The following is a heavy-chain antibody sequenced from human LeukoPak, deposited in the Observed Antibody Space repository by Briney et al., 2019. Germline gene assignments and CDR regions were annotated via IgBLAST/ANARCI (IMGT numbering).Heavy chain of an antibody. CDR3: ARYSNGSYGSFDY. J-gene: IGHJ4*02. V-gene: IGHV1-18*01. Sequence: ASVKVSCKASGYTFTSYGISWVRQAPGQGLEWMGWISAYNGNTSYAQKFQGRVTMTRDTSTSTVYMELSSLRSEDTAVYYCARYSNGSYGSFDYWGQGTLVTVSS. D-gene: IGHD1-26*01. CDR2: ISAYNGNT. CDR1: GYTFTSYG.